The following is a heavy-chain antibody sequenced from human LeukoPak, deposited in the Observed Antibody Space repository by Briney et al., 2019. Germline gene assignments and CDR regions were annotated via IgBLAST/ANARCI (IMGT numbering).Heavy chain of an antibody. Sequence: SVKVSCKASGGTFSSYAISWVRQAPGQGLEWMGGIIPIFGTANYAQKFQGRVTITADESTSTAYMELSRLRSDDTAVYYCARDSILYSMCHNWFDPWGQGTLVTVSS. V-gene: IGHV1-69*13. CDR3: ARDSILYSMCHNWFDP. D-gene: IGHD2-21*01. CDR1: GGTFSSYA. CDR2: IIPIFGTA. J-gene: IGHJ5*02.